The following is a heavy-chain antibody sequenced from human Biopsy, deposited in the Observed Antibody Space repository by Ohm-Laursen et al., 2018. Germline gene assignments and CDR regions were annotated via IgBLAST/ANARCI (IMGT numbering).Heavy chain of an antibody. J-gene: IGHJ4*02. CDR2: INTYSGNT. CDR1: GYTFTTYG. D-gene: IGHD4-17*01. Sequence: ASVKVSCKASGYTFTTYGISWVRQAPGQGLEWMGWINTYSGNTNYGKKFHDRVIMTSDTFTSTAYLEHRSLRSDDTAVYYCARDYYPYVDYLKDVPLCDSWGQGTLVTVSS. V-gene: IGHV1-18*01. CDR3: ARDYYPYVDYLKDVPLCDS.